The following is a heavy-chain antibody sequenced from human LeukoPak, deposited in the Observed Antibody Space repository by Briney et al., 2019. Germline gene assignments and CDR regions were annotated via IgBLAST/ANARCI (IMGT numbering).Heavy chain of an antibody. CDR2: IYTSGST. CDR3: ARGRGRAAAPNWFDP. D-gene: IGHD6-13*01. CDR1: GGSISSYY. Sequence: SETLSLTCTVSGGSISSYYWSWIRQPAGKVLEWIGRIYTSGSTNYNPSLKSRVTMSVDTSKNQFSLKLSSVTAADTAVYYCARGRGRAAAPNWFDPWGQGTLVTVSS. V-gene: IGHV4-4*07. J-gene: IGHJ5*02.